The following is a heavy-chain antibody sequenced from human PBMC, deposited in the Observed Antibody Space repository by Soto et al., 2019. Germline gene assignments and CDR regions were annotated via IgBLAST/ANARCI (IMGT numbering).Heavy chain of an antibody. Sequence: PGGSLRLSCAASGFTFSSYAMSWVRQAPGKGLEWVSAISGSGGSTYYADSVKGRFTISRDNSKNTLYLQMNSLRAEDTALYYCAKDSDYSNYFYYFDYWGQGTLVTVSS. CDR2: ISGSGGST. CDR3: AKDSDYSNYFYYFDY. D-gene: IGHD4-4*01. J-gene: IGHJ4*02. V-gene: IGHV3-23*01. CDR1: GFTFSSYA.